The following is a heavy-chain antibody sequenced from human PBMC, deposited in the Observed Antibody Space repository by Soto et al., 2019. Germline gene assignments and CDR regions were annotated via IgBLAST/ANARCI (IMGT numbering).Heavy chain of an antibody. Sequence: QLQLQESGPGLVKPSETLSLTCTVSGGSISSSSYYWGWIRQPPGKGLEWIGSIYYSGSTYYNPSLKSRVXXXVXXSTNQFSLKLSSVTAADTAVYYCARHPPAISISDHWGQGTLVTVSS. J-gene: IGHJ4*02. D-gene: IGHD3-3*01. CDR3: ARHPPAISISDH. CDR2: IYYSGST. CDR1: GGSISSSSYY. V-gene: IGHV4-39*01.